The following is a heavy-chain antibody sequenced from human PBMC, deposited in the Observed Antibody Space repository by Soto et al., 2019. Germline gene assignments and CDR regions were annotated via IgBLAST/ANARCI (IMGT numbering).Heavy chain of an antibody. CDR1: GYSFRSYD. CDR3: ARGRVPADWLDP. J-gene: IGHJ5*02. CDR2: VHPETGST. V-gene: IGHV1-8*02. Sequence: QVQLVQSGAEVKKPGASVKVSCKGSGYSFRSYDITWVRQAPGQGLEWMGWVHPETGSTGYAQRFQGRVSMTSDTSRNTTYMELSDLRVEDTAVYYCARGRVPADWLDPWGQGTLVTVSS.